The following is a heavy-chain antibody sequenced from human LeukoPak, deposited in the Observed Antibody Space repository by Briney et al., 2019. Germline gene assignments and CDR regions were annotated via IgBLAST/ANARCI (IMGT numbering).Heavy chain of an antibody. CDR2: ISGSGGST. CDR1: GFTFSSYA. Sequence: GGSLRLSCAASGFTFSSYAMSWVRQAPGKGLEWDSAISGSGGSTYYADSVKGRFTISRDNSKNTLYLQMNSLRAEDTAVYYCAKDGLHYDFWSGSPFDPWGQGTLVTVSS. D-gene: IGHD3-3*01. V-gene: IGHV3-23*01. CDR3: AKDGLHYDFWSGSPFDP. J-gene: IGHJ5*02.